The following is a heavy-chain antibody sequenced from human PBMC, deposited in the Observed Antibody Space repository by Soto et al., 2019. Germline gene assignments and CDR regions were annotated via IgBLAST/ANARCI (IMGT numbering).Heavy chain of an antibody. CDR1: GFTFSNYA. CDR2: ISDDGNSK. J-gene: IGHJ4*02. Sequence: QVQLVESGGGVVQPGRSLRLSCAASGFTFSNYAMYWVRQAPGKGLEWLVVISDDGNSKFYADSVKGRFTISRDNSKNTLYLQMNSLRAEDTAVYYCARRMAGANYFDYWGQGTLVTVSS. V-gene: IGHV3-30-3*01. D-gene: IGHD2-8*01. CDR3: ARRMAGANYFDY.